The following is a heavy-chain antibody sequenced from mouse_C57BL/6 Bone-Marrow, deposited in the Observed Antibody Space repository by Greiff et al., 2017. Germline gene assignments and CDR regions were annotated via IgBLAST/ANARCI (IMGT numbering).Heavy chain of an antibody. V-gene: IGHV7-1*01. J-gene: IGHJ4*01. Sequence: EVQRVESGGGLVQSGRSLRLSCATSGFTFSDFYMEWVRQAPGKGLEWIAASRNKANDYTTEYSASVTGRFIVSRDTSQSILYLQMNALRAEDTAIYYCARDASITTVVGRGAYAMDYWGQGTSVTVSS. CDR2: SRNKANDYTT. D-gene: IGHD1-1*01. CDR1: GFTFSDFY. CDR3: ARDASITTVVGRGAYAMDY.